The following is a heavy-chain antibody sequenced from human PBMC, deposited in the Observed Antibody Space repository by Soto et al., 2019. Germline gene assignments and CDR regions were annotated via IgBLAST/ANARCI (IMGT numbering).Heavy chain of an antibody. CDR3: AKRGLISEGTKYFDY. CDR2: ISSSGGSM. CDR1: GFTFSSHA. V-gene: IGHV3-23*01. D-gene: IGHD2-8*01. Sequence: GGSLRLSCAASGFTFSSHAMAWVRQAPGKGLEWVSSISSSGGSMFYADSLRGRFTISRENSKNTLYLQVNSLRADDTAVYYCAKRGLISEGTKYFDYWGQGTLVTVSS. J-gene: IGHJ4*02.